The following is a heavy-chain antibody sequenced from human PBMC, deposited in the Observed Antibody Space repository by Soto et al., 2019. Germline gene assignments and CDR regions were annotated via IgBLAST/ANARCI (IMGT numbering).Heavy chain of an antibody. Sequence: QLQLQESGPGLVKPSETLSLTCTVSGGSISSISYYWGWIRQPPGKGLEWIGSIYYSGSTYDNPSLKSRVTISVDTSKNQSSLKLSSVTAEDTAVYFCASTTSIAARHDYWGQGTLVTVSS. CDR3: ASTTSIAARHDY. CDR1: GGSISSISYY. V-gene: IGHV4-39*01. J-gene: IGHJ4*02. CDR2: IYYSGST. D-gene: IGHD6-6*01.